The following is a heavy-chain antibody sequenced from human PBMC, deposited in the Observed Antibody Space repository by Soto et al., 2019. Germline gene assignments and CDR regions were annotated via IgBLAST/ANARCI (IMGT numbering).Heavy chain of an antibody. J-gene: IGHJ4*02. D-gene: IGHD6-19*01. CDR3: TITKLAGAGPDH. Sequence: EVQLLESGGGLVQPGGSLRLSCAASGFTFSSYAMSWVRQAPGKGLEWVSAISGSGGSTYYADSVKGRFTISRDNSKNTLYLQMNSVRAEDTAVYYCTITKLAGAGPDHGGQGTLVPVSS. CDR1: GFTFSSYA. CDR2: ISGSGGST. V-gene: IGHV3-23*01.